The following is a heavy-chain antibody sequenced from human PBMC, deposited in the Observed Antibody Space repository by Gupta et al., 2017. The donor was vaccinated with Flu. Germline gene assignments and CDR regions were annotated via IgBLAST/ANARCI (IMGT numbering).Heavy chain of an antibody. J-gene: IGHJ3*02. D-gene: IGHD3-22*01. CDR2: IWYDGSNK. V-gene: IGHV3-33*01. CDR1: GFTFSSYG. CDR3: ARDFLEGYYYDSSGSFDI. Sequence: QVQLVESGGGVVQPGRSLSLSCSASGFTFSSYGMNWVRQGPGKGLEWVAVIWYDGSNKYYADSVKGRFTISRDNSKNTLYLQMNSLRGEDTAVYYCARDFLEGYYYDSSGSFDIWGQGTVVTVSS.